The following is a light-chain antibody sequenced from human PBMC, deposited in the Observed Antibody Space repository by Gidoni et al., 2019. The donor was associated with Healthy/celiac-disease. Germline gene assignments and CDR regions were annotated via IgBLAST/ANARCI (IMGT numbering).Light chain of an antibody. CDR2: EVS. V-gene: IGLV2-14*01. J-gene: IGLJ2*01. Sequence: QSALTQPASVSGSPGQSITISCTGTSSDGGGYNYVSWYQQHPGKAPKLMIYEVSHRPSGVSNRFSGSKSGNTASLTISGLQAEDEADYYCSSYTSSSTIVVFGGGTKLTVL. CDR1: SSDGGGYNY. CDR3: SSYTSSSTIVV.